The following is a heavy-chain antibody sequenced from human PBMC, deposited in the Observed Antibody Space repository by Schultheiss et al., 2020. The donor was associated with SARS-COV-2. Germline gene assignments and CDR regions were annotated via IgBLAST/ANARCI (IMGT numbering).Heavy chain of an antibody. CDR1: GGTFSSYA. D-gene: IGHD1-26*01. Sequence: ASVKVSCKASGGTFSSYAISWVRQAPGQGLEWMGWISAYNGNTNYAQKLQGRVTMTTDTSTSTAYMELSSLRSEDTAVYYCARDSLSYSGSFHDYWGQGTLVTVSS. V-gene: IGHV1-18*01. CDR2: ISAYNGNT. CDR3: ARDSLSYSGSFHDY. J-gene: IGHJ4*02.